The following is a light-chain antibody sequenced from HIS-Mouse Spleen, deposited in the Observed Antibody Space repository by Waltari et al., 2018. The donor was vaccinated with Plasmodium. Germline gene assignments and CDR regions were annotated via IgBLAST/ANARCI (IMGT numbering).Light chain of an antibody. CDR3: QQYNNWSFT. V-gene: IGKV3-15*01. Sequence: EIVMTQSPATLSVSPAESTTLSCRASQSVSSNLAWYQQQPGQAPRLLIYGASTRATGIPARFSGSGSGTEFTLTISSLQSEDFAVYYCQQYNNWSFTFGPGTKVDIK. J-gene: IGKJ3*01. CDR1: QSVSSN. CDR2: GAS.